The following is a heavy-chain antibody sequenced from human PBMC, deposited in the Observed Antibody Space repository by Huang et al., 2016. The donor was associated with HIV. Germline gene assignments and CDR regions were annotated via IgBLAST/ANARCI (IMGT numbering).Heavy chain of an antibody. Sequence: EVRLLESGGRLVQSGESLRLSCAASGFTFNIYAMSWVRQAPGKGRGWVAGIRARGDTKNYPDSVKGRFTISRDNSRSILYLQRSSLGVEATAMYYCAKPYSGSSNQVFDYWGQGTMVTVSS. D-gene: IGHD1-26*01. V-gene: IGHV3-23*01. CDR2: IRARGDTK. J-gene: IGHJ4*02. CDR3: AKPYSGSSNQVFDY. CDR1: GFTFNIYA.